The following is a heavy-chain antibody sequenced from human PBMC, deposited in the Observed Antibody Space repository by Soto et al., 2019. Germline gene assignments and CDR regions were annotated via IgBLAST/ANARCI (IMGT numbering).Heavy chain of an antibody. CDR3: ARANEYTSSSGMDV. CDR2: TYYRSKWHN. Sequence: QVPLQQSGPGLVKPSQTLSLTCAISGDSVSSNSAAWNWIRQSPSRGLEWLGRTYYRSKWHNNYAVSVKSRITINPDTSKNHFSLQLNSVTPEDTAVYYCARANEYTSSSGMDVWGQGTTVTVSS. V-gene: IGHV6-1*01. J-gene: IGHJ6*02. CDR1: GDSVSSNSAA. D-gene: IGHD6-6*01.